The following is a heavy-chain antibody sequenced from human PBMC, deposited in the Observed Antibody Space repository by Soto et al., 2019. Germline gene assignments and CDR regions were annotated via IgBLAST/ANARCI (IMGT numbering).Heavy chain of an antibody. D-gene: IGHD6-13*01. CDR3: ARQLKAAADIDN. J-gene: IGHJ4*02. Sequence: GESLKISCKGSGYGFASYWIAWVRQMPGKGLEWMGIIDPGDSETRYSPSFQGQVTISADKSITTAYLQWSSLKASDTAMYYCARQLKAAADIDNWGQGTLVTVSS. V-gene: IGHV5-51*01. CDR1: GYGFASYW. CDR2: IDPGDSET.